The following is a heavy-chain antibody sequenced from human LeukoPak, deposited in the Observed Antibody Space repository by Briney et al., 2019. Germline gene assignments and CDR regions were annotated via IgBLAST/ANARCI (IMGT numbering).Heavy chain of an antibody. V-gene: IGHV4-59*08. CDR3: ARHDPLGLGGYDKGSLDY. CDR1: GGSIGSHY. CDR2: IYDSRNT. Sequence: SETLSLTCSVSGGSIGSHYWSWIRQPPGKGLEWIGYIYDSRNTNYNPSLKSRVTLSVDTAKNQSSLKLSSVTAADTAVYYCARHDPLGLGGYDKGSLDYWGQGILVTVFS. D-gene: IGHD5-12*01. J-gene: IGHJ4*02.